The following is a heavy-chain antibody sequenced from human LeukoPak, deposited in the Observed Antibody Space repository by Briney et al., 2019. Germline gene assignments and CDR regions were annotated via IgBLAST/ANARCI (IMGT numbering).Heavy chain of an antibody. J-gene: IGHJ6*02. D-gene: IGHD2-2*01. V-gene: IGHV4-39*01. CDR3: ARHCSSTSCYRYGMDV. CDR2: IHYSGST. CDR1: GGSISSSSYY. Sequence: ASETLSLTCTVSGGSISSSSYYWGWIRQPPGKGLEWIGSIHYSGSTYYNPSLKSRVTISVDTSKNQFSLKLSSVTAADTAVYYCARHCSSTSCYRYGMDVWGQGTTVTVSS.